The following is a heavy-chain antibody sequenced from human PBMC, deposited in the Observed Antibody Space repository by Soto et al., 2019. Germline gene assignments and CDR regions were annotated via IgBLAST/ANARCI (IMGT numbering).Heavy chain of an antibody. V-gene: IGHV3-23*01. D-gene: IGHD5-12*01. CDR2: ISGSGGST. Sequence: PGGSLRLSCAASGFTFSSYAMSWVRQAPGKGLEWVSAISGSGGSTYYADSVKGRFTISRDNSKNTLYLQMNSLRAEDTAVYYCASGIVATIFEFSIWGQGTLVTVSS. CDR1: GFTFSSYA. J-gene: IGHJ4*02. CDR3: ASGIVATIFEFSI.